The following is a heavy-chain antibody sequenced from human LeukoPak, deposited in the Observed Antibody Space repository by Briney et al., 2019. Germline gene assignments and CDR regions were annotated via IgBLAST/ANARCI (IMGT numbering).Heavy chain of an antibody. V-gene: IGHV3-9*03. CDR2: IGWNSATI. D-gene: IGHD3-10*01. Sequence: GGSLRLSCAASGFTFDDYDMHWVRHAPGKGLEWVSGIGWNSATIGYADFAKGRFTISRDNAKNSLYLEMNSLRAEDMAFYYCAKVKASGDYYGSGPFNYWGQGTLVTVSS. CDR3: AKVKASGDYYGSGPFNY. CDR1: GFTFDDYD. J-gene: IGHJ4*02.